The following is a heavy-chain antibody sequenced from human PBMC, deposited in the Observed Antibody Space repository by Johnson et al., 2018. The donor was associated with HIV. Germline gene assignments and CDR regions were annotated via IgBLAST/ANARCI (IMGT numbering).Heavy chain of an antibody. J-gene: IGHJ3*02. Sequence: EVQLVESGGGVVQPGGSLRLSCAAGGFSFRSYCMTWVRQAPGKGLEWVSYISSSGSTIYYADSVKGRFTISRDNAKNSLYLQMNSLRAEDTAVYYCARDGGVAAAVGVVAFDIWGQGTRVIVSS. CDR1: GFSFRSYC. CDR3: ARDGGVAAAVGVVAFDI. V-gene: IGHV3-48*04. D-gene: IGHD6-13*01. CDR2: ISSSGSTI.